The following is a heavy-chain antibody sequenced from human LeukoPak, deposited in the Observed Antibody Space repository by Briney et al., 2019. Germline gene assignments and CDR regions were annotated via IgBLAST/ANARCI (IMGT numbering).Heavy chain of an antibody. CDR3: AKDYDDKFDY. J-gene: IGHJ4*02. V-gene: IGHV3-30*02. CDR1: GFTLSSNG. CDR2: IRYEGSNK. Sequence: GGSLRLSLAPPGFTLSSNGIPWVRQAPGKGLGWVAFIRYEGSNKYYADSVKGRFTISRDNSKNTLYLQMNSLRAEDTALYYCAKDYDDKFDYWGQGTLVTVSS. D-gene: IGHD3-9*01.